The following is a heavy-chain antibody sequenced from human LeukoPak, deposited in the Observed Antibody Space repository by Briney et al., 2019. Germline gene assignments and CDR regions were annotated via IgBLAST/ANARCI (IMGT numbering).Heavy chain of an antibody. V-gene: IGHV3-7*01. Sequence: PGGSLRLSCAASGFTFSNYWMSWVRQAPGKGLEWVANIKEDGSEKKYVDSVKGRFTISRDNAKNSLYLQMNSLRAEDTAVYYCARGALDAATPFDSWGQGTLVTVSS. J-gene: IGHJ5*01. CDR2: IKEDGSEK. D-gene: IGHD2-15*01. CDR1: GFTFSNYW. CDR3: ARGALDAATPFDS.